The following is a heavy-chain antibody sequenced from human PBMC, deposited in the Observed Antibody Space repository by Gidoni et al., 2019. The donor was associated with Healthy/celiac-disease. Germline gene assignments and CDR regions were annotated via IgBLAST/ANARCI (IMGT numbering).Heavy chain of an antibody. CDR2: IDWDDDK. CDR3: ARTLVGANDAFDI. D-gene: IGHD1-26*01. Sequence: QVTLKASGPALVKPTQTLTLTCTFSGFSLSTSGMRVSWIRQPPGKALEWLARIDWDDDKFYRTSLKTRRTISKDTSKNQVVLTMTNMDPVDTATYYCARTLVGANDAFDIWGQGTMVTVSS. J-gene: IGHJ3*02. V-gene: IGHV2-70*04. CDR1: GFSLSTSGMR.